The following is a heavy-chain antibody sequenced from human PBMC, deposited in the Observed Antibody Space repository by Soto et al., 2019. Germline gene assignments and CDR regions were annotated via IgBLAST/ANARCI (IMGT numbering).Heavy chain of an antibody. D-gene: IGHD3-10*01. CDR2: IDPSDSYT. CDR3: ASGLWFGELFQWFDP. CDR1: GYSFTSYW. J-gene: IGHJ5*02. V-gene: IGHV5-10-1*01. Sequence: GESLRISCKGSGYSFTSYWISWVRQMNGKGLEWMGRIDPSDSYTNYSPSFQGHVTISADKSISTAYLQWSSLKASDTAMYYCASGLWFGELFQWFDPWGQGTLVTVSS.